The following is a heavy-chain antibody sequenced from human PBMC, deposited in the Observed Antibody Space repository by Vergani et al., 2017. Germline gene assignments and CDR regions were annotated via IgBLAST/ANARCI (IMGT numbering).Heavy chain of an antibody. CDR2: IYHSGST. CDR3: ASQDIVVVPGATPRASVSDF. CDR1: GYSISSGYY. Sequence: QVQLQESGPGLVKPSETLSLPCAVPGYSISSGYYWGWIRQPPGKGLEWIGSIYHSGSTYYNPSLKSRVTISVDTSKNQFSLKLSSVTAADTAVYYCASQDIVVVPGATPRASVSDFWGQGTLVTVSS. J-gene: IGHJ4*02. D-gene: IGHD2-2*01. V-gene: IGHV4-38-2*01.